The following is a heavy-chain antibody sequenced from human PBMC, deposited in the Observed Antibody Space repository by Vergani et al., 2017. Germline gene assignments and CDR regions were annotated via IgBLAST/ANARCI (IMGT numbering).Heavy chain of an antibody. D-gene: IGHD2-21*01. Sequence: QVRLEESGPGLVKPSETLSLTCSVSGYSIGSGFYWAWFRQSPGEGLQWLTSIHNRGKNYHNPSLKSRVSVSLDTSKNRFSLNLTSVTATDTAVYYCARSQGDYWYFDLWGPGSLVTVSS. CDR2: IHNRGKN. CDR1: GYSIGSGFY. J-gene: IGHJ2*01. CDR3: ARSQGDYWYFDL. V-gene: IGHV4-38-2*01.